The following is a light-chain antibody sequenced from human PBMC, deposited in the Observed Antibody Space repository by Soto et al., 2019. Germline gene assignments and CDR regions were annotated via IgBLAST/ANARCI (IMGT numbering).Light chain of an antibody. J-gene: IGLJ1*01. V-gene: IGLV2-23*02. CDR3: CACAGSSRYV. CDR1: SSHVGSYDF. Sequence: QSVLTQPASVSGSPGQSITISCTRSSSHVGSYDFVSWYQQHPGKAPKVLIYEVTKPPSGVSNRFSGSKSGNTASPTVSWLQAGDEADYYCCACAGSSRYVFGTGTKLTVL. CDR2: EVT.